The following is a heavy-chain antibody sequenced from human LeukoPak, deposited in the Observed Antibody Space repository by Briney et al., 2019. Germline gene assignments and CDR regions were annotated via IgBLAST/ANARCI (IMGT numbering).Heavy chain of an antibody. CDR1: GFTFSSYW. V-gene: IGHV3-7*01. CDR3: ARLGLEVGGPNWFDP. D-gene: IGHD1-1*01. J-gene: IGHJ5*02. Sequence: GGSLRLSCAASGFTFSSYWMSWVRQAPGEGLEWVAHIKRDGSQKYYLDSVKGRFTISRDNAKNSLYLQVNSLRVEDTAVYYCARLGLEVGGPNWFDPWGQGTLVTVSS. CDR2: IKRDGSQK.